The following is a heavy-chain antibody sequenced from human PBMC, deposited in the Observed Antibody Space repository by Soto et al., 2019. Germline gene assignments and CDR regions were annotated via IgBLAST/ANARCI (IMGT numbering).Heavy chain of an antibody. Sequence: EVQLLESGGGLVQPGGSLRLSCAASGFTFSSYAMSWVRQVPGKGLEWVSAISGSGGSTYHADSVKGRFTISRDNSKNTLYLQMNSLRAEDTAVSYCAKGPGEYQLLAKYYFDYWGQGTLVTVSS. V-gene: IGHV3-23*01. CDR3: AKGPGEYQLLAKYYFDY. CDR2: ISGSGGST. CDR1: GFTFSSYA. D-gene: IGHD2-2*01. J-gene: IGHJ4*02.